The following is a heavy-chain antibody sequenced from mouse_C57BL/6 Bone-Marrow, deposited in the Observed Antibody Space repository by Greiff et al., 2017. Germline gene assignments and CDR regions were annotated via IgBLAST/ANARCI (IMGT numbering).Heavy chain of an antibody. CDR2: IYPRSGNT. J-gene: IGHJ3*01. CDR1: GYTFTSYG. CDR3: ARRDYRKRGFAY. Sequence: VQLQRSGAELARPVASVKLSCKASGYTFTSYGISWVKQRTGQGLEWIGEIYPRSGNTYYNEKFKGKATLTADKSSSTAYMELRSLTSEDSAVYFCARRDYRKRGFAYWGQGTLVTVSA. D-gene: IGHD2-14*01. V-gene: IGHV1-81*01.